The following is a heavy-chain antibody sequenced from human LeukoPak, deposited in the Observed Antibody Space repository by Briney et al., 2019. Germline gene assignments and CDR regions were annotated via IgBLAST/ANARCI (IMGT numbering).Heavy chain of an antibody. CDR2: IHPNSGGT. J-gene: IGHJ5*02. Sequence: ASVKVSCKASGYTFTGYYMHWVRQAPGQGLEWMGWIHPNSGGTNYAQKFQGRVTMTRDTSISTAYMELSRLRSDDTAEYYCARVGTSPTGNWFDPWGQGTLVTVSS. CDR1: GYTFTGYY. V-gene: IGHV1-2*02. CDR3: ARVGTSPTGNWFDP. D-gene: IGHD2-2*01.